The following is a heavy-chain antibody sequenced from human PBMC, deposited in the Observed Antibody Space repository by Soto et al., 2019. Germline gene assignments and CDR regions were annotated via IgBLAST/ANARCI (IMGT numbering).Heavy chain of an antibody. J-gene: IGHJ4*02. D-gene: IGHD6-13*01. CDR1: GSGFIFSNYG. Sequence: GGFLRLSCTASGSGFIFSNYGIHWVRQAPGKGLEWVALISYDGSNKYYADSVKGRFTISRDNSKNTLYLQMNSLRAEDTAVYYCAKDSGYSDYWGQGTLVTVSS. CDR3: AKDSGYSDY. V-gene: IGHV3-30*18. CDR2: ISYDGSNK.